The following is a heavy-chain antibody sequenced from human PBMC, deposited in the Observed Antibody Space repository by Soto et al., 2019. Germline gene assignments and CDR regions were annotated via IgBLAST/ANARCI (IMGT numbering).Heavy chain of an antibody. J-gene: IGHJ4*02. V-gene: IGHV3-23*01. CDR1: GFPFSSYS. CDR3: AKKPTYYYDSSGYLVPDY. CDR2: ISGSGGST. Sequence: PGGSLRLSCAASGFPFSSYSMSWVRQAPGKGLEWVSAISGSGGSTYYADSVKGRFTISRDNSKNTLYLQMNSLRAEDTAVYYCAKKPTYYYDSSGYLVPDYWGQGTLVTVSS. D-gene: IGHD3-22*01.